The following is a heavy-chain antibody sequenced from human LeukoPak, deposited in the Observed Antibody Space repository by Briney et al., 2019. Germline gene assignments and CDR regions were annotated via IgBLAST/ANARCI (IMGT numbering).Heavy chain of an antibody. Sequence: SETLSLTCTVSGGSISSSSYYWGWIRQPPGKGLEWIGSIYYTGSTYHNPSLKSRVTISVDTSKNQFSLKLSSVTAADTAVYYCRSTDTAMGPFDYWGQGTLVTVSS. CDR2: IYYTGST. V-gene: IGHV4-39*01. CDR1: GGSISSSSYY. J-gene: IGHJ4*02. D-gene: IGHD5-18*01. CDR3: RSTDTAMGPFDY.